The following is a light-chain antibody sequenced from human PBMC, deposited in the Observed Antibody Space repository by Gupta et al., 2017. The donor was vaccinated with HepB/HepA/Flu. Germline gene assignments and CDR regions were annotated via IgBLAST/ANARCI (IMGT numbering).Light chain of an antibody. Sequence: SALPQPASVSGSPGPSITISCTGSSSDVGGFNSVSWYQQYPGRAPKLLIYDVSNRPSGVSDRFSGSKSGNTASLTIXGXQAEDDXDYYCSSWRTGSTIVVFGGGTKVTVL. V-gene: IGLV2-14*03. CDR2: DVS. CDR3: SSWRTGSTIVV. J-gene: IGLJ2*01. CDR1: SSDVGGFNS.